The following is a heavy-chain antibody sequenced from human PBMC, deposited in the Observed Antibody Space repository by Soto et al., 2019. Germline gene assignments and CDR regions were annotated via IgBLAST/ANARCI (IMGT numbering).Heavy chain of an antibody. CDR1: GYTFTGYY. V-gene: IGHV1-2*04. Sequence: ASVKVSCKASGYTFTGYYMHWVRQAPGQGLEWMGWINPNSGGTNYAQKFQGWVTMTRDTSISTAYMELSRLRSDDTAVYYCARERRYYYDSSGYPYYHYGMAVWGQGTTVTVSS. J-gene: IGHJ6*02. D-gene: IGHD3-22*01. CDR2: INPNSGGT. CDR3: ARERRYYYDSSGYPYYHYGMAV.